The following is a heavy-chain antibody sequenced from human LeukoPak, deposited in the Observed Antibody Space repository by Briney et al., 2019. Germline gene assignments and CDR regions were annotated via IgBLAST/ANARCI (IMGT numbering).Heavy chain of an antibody. Sequence: GGSLRLSCAVSGFTFCGHWMFWVRQAPGKGLVWVSSTDSDGSSTGYTDSVKGRFTVSRDNSKNTLYLQMNSLRAEDTGVYYCARARWYSSDYWGQGTLVTVSS. V-gene: IGHV3-74*01. J-gene: IGHJ4*02. CDR3: ARARWYSSDY. D-gene: IGHD5-24*01. CDR1: GFTFCGHW. CDR2: TDSDGSST.